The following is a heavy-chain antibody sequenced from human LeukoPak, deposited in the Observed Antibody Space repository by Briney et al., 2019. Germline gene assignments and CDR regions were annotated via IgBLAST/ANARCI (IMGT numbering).Heavy chain of an antibody. CDR2: IYYSGST. CDR3: ARQRGYCSSISCYAWFDP. CDR1: GASISSSSYY. V-gene: IGHV4-39*01. J-gene: IGHJ5*02. D-gene: IGHD2-2*01. Sequence: PSETLSLTCTVSGASISSSSYYWGWLRQPPGKGLEWIGSIYYSGSTDYNPSLKSRASISIDTSKNQFSLKLSSVTAADTAVYYCARQRGYCSSISCYAWFDPWGQGTLVTVSS.